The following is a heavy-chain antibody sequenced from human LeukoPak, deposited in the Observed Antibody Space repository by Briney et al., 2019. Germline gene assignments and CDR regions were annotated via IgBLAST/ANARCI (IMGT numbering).Heavy chain of an antibody. CDR3: ARGANWGSPDY. D-gene: IGHD7-27*01. V-gene: IGHV4-59*01. J-gene: IGHJ4*02. Sequence: PSQTLSLTCTVSGGSISSDYWSWIRQSPGKGLEWIGYIYYSGTTSYNPSLKSRVTISLDTSKNQFSLKLSSVTAADTAVYYCARGANWGSPDYWGQGTLVTVSS. CDR2: IYYSGTT. CDR1: GGSISSDY.